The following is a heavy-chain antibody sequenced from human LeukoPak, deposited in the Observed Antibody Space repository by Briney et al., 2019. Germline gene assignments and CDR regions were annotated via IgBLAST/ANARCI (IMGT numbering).Heavy chain of an antibody. V-gene: IGHV4-38-2*02. CDR3: ARAGGGTGYNSRYFDY. CDR1: GFSISSGYF. Sequence: PSETLSLTCTVSGFSISSGYFWGWIRQPPGQGLEWVGSIFHSGSTYYNRSLRGRVTISVNTSNNQFSLKLSSVTAADTAVYYCARAGGGTGYNSRYFDYWGQGTLVTVSS. J-gene: IGHJ4*02. CDR2: IFHSGST. D-gene: IGHD5-24*01.